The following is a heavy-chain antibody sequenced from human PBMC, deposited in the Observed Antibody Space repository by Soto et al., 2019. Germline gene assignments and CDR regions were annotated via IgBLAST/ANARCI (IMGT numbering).Heavy chain of an antibody. V-gene: IGHV3-53*01. CDR1: GLTVCSNN. Sequence: DVSLRLSCSASGLTVCSNNISWVRQAPGKGLEWFSVIYSACSTYYAESVKGRFTISRHNTKNTLYLKMNSLRAEDTAVYYCARSELGGHLEYWGQGTLVTVSS. D-gene: IGHD3-16*01. J-gene: IGHJ4*02. CDR3: ARSELGGHLEY. CDR2: IYSACST.